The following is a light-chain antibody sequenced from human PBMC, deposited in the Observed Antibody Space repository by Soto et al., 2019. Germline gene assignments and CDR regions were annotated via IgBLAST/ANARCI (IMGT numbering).Light chain of an antibody. Sequence: EIVLTQSPGTLSLSPGERATLSCRASQSVSSSYLAWYQQKPGQAPRLLIDGASSRATGIQDRFSGSGSGTDFTLPISRLEPEDFAVYYCQQYDSSQLTFGGGTKVEIK. J-gene: IGKJ4*01. CDR3: QQYDSSQLT. CDR2: GAS. CDR1: QSVSSSY. V-gene: IGKV3-20*01.